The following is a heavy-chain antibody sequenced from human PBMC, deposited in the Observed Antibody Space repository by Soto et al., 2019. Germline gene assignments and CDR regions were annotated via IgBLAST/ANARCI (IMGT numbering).Heavy chain of an antibody. D-gene: IGHD3-10*01. V-gene: IGHV4-59*01. J-gene: IGHJ3*02. CDR2: IYYSGST. CDR1: GGSISSYY. Sequence: SETLSLTCTVSGGSISSYYWSWIRQPPGKGLEWIGYIYYSGSTNYNPSLKSRVTISVDTSKNQFSLKLSSVTAADTAVYYCARESGRYGAFDIWGQGTMVTVSS. CDR3: ARESGRYGAFDI.